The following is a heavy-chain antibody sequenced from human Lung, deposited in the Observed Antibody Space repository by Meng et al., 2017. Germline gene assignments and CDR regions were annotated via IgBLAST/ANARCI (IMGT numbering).Heavy chain of an antibody. Sequence: QVQLVQSGSELKKPGASVKVSFKASGYPFTNYGMNWVQQAPGQGLEWMGWINTNTGNPTYVPGFTGRFVFSLDTSVSTAYLQINSLKAEDTAVYYCTSGGYLDYWGQGTLVTVSS. CDR2: INTNTGNP. D-gene: IGHD3-10*01. CDR1: GYPFTNYG. J-gene: IGHJ4*02. V-gene: IGHV7-4-1*02. CDR3: TSGGYLDY.